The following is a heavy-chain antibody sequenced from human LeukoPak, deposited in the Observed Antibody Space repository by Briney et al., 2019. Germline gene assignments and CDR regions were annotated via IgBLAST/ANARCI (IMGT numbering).Heavy chain of an antibody. D-gene: IGHD1-26*01. CDR3: ASSIVGVSGFDC. CDR2: IYYSGGT. V-gene: IGHV4-59*08. CDR1: GGSISSYY. Sequence: SETLSLTCTVSGGSISSYYWSWIRQPPGKGLEWIGYIYYSGGTYYNPSLKSRVTISVDTSKNQFSLKLSSMTAADTAVYYCASSIVGVSGFDCWGQGTLVTVSS. J-gene: IGHJ4*02.